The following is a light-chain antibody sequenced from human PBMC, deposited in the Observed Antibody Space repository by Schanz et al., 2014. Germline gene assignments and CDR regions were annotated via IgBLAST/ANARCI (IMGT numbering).Light chain of an antibody. V-gene: IGLV2-18*02. CDR3: SSYTSRAPLV. J-gene: IGLJ2*01. CDR2: EVN. CDR1: SGDVGSYNR. Sequence: QSALTQPPSVSGSPGQSVTISCTGTSGDVGSYNRVSWYQQPPGTAPKLMIYEVNNRPSGVPDRFSGSKSGSTASLTISGLQAEDEADYYCSSYTSRAPLVFGGGTKLTVL.